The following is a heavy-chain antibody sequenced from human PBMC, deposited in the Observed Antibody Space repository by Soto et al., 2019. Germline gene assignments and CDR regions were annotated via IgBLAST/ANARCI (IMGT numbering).Heavy chain of an antibody. J-gene: IGHJ5*02. V-gene: IGHV3-23*01. CDR2: ISGSGGST. Sequence: GSLRLSCAASGFTFSSYAMSWVRQAPGKGLEWVSAISGSGGSTYYADSVKGRFTISRDNSKNTLYLQMNSLRAEDTAVYYCAKEGGTYYDFWSGPSRKSNWFDPWGQGTLVTVSS. CDR3: AKEGGTYYDFWSGPSRKSNWFDP. CDR1: GFTFSSYA. D-gene: IGHD3-3*01.